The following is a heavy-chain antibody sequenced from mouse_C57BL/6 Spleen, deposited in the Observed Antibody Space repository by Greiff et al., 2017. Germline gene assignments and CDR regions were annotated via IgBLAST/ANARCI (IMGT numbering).Heavy chain of an antibody. J-gene: IGHJ4*01. CDR3: ARGNYEYDYAMDY. CDR2: IYPGSGST. V-gene: IGHV1-55*01. Sequence: VQLQQPGAELVKPGASVKMSCKASGYTFTSYWITWVKQWPGQGLEWIGDIYPGSGSTNYNEKFKSKATLTVDTSSSTAYMQLSSLTSEDSAVYYCARGNYEYDYAMDYWGQGTSGTVSS. CDR1: GYTFTSYW. D-gene: IGHD2-4*01.